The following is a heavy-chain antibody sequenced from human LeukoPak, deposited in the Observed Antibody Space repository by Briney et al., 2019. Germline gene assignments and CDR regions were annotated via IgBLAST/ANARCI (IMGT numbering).Heavy chain of an antibody. V-gene: IGHV4-4*02. CDR1: GGSISSSNW. J-gene: IGHJ6*02. Sequence: PSETLSLTCAVSGGSISSSNWWSWVRQPPGKGLEWIGEIYHSGSTNYNPSLKSRVTISVDKSKNQFSLKLSSVTAADTAVYYCARVVRGVNPYYYYYGMDVWGQGTTVTVSS. D-gene: IGHD3-10*02. CDR3: ARVVRGVNPYYYYYGMDV. CDR2: IYHSGST.